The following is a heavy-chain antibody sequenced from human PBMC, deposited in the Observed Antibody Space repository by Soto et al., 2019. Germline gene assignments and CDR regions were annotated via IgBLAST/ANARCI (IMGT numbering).Heavy chain of an antibody. J-gene: IGHJ4*02. CDR3: ASDSGGYSNYVDS. D-gene: IGHD4-4*01. CDR2: ISYDGGHE. Sequence: SLRLSCAASGFSFRNNGIHWVRQAPGKGLEFVAVISYDGGHEDYADSVKGRFTISRDNSKNMLFLQMNSLRPDDTAVYYCASDSGGYSNYVDSWGQGTLATVSS. V-gene: IGHV3-30*03. CDR1: GFSFRNNG.